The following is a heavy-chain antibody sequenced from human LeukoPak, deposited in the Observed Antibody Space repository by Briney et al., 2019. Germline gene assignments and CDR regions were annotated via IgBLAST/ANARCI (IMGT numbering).Heavy chain of an antibody. CDR1: GYTFTSYY. CDR3: ARDPDIVVVPAASNY. CDR2: INPNSGGT. Sequence: ASVKVSCKASGYTFTSYYMHWVRQAPGQGLEWMGWINPNSGGTNYAQKFQGRVTMTRDTSISTAYMELSRLRSDDTAVYYCARDPDIVVVPAASNYWGQGTLVTVSS. D-gene: IGHD2-2*01. J-gene: IGHJ4*02. V-gene: IGHV1-2*02.